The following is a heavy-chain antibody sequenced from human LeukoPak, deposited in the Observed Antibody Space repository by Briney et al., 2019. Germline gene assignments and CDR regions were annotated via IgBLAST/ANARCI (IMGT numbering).Heavy chain of an antibody. V-gene: IGHV3-21*01. CDR2: ISTSSSSSYI. J-gene: IGHJ4*02. CDR1: GFTFSSYH. D-gene: IGHD5-18*01. Sequence: GGSLRLSCVVSGFTFSSYHMNWVRQAPGKGLEWVSSISTSSSSSYIYYADSVTGRFTISRDNAKNSLYLQMNSLRAEDTAVYYCARRATTERGHSYGLDYWGQGTLVTVSS. CDR3: ARRATTERGHSYGLDY.